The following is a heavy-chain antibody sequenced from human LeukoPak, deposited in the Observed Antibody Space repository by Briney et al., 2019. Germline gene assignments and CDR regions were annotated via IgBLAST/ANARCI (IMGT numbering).Heavy chain of an antibody. Sequence: SETLSLTCTVSGGSSSSYSWSWIRQPAGNGLEWIGRIYTSGSTNYNPSLKSRVTMSVDTSKNQFSLKLNSVAAADTAVYYCATAPLGYSDNYWYFDIWGRGTLVTVSS. D-gene: IGHD5-24*01. CDR1: GGSSSSYS. CDR3: ATAPLGYSDNYWYFDI. V-gene: IGHV4-4*07. J-gene: IGHJ2*01. CDR2: IYTSGST.